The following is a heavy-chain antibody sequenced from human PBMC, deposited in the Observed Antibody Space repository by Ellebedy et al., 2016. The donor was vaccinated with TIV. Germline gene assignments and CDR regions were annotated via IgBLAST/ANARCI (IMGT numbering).Heavy chain of an antibody. CDR3: ARNRHVDRGDCLDY. V-gene: IGHV3-7*01. CDR2: IKQDGSEK. D-gene: IGHD2-21*02. Sequence: GESLKISCAASGFTFSSYWMSWVRQAPGKGLEWVANIKQDGSEKYYVDSVKGRFTISRDNSKNTLYLQMNNLGAEDTAVFYCARNRHVDRGDCLDYWGQGTLVTVSS. J-gene: IGHJ4*02. CDR1: GFTFSSYW.